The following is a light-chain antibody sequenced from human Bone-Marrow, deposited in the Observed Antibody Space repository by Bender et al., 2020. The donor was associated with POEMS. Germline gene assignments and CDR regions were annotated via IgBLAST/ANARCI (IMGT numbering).Light chain of an antibody. V-gene: IGLV2-8*01. CDR2: DVY. CDR3: SSYAGTNDLP. J-gene: IGLJ2*01. CDR1: NSDIGAFNY. Sequence: QSALTQPPSASGFPGQTVTISCTGTNSDIGAFNYVSWYQQHPGKAPKLIIYDVYERPSGVPDRFSGSKSGNTASLTVSGLQADDEANYYCSSYAGTNDLPFGGGTKLTVL.